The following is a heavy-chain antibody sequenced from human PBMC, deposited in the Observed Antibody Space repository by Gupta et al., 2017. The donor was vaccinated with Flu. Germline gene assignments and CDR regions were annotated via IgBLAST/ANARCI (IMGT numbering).Heavy chain of an antibody. CDR2: INSDGSTT. V-gene: IGHV3-74*01. D-gene: IGHD3-10*01. CDR3: ARGVKGGWYVDY. J-gene: IGHJ4*02. Sequence: EVQLVESGGSLVQPEGSLRLSCAASGFTFNSYWMHWVRQAPGKGLVWVSRINSDGSTTNYADSVKGRFTISRDNAKNTVYLQMNSLRAEDTAVYYCARGVKGGWYVDYWGQGTLVTVSS. CDR1: GFTFNSYW.